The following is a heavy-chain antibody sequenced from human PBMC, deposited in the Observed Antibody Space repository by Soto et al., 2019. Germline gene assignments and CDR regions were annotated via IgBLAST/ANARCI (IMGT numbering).Heavy chain of an antibody. Sequence: QVQLVESGGGVVQPGRSLRLSCAASGFTFSSYGMHWVRQAPGKGLEWVAIVSYDGSNKYYTDSVKGRFTISGDNSRNTLYLQMNSLRADDTAVYYCAKALGELSPESYDYWGQGTLVTVSS. V-gene: IGHV3-30*18. CDR1: GFTFSSYG. CDR2: VSYDGSNK. CDR3: AKALGELSPESYDY. D-gene: IGHD3-16*02. J-gene: IGHJ4*02.